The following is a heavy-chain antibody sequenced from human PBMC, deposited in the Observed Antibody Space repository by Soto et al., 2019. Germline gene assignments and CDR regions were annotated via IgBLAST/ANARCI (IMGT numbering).Heavy chain of an antibody. CDR1: GFSLSTSGVC. CDR2: IYWDDDK. J-gene: IGHJ4*02. CDR3: AHRREGAGSGSYYGY. Sequence: QITLKESGPTLVKPTQTLTLTCTFSGFSLSTSGVCVAWIRQPPGKVLEWLALIYWDDDKRYSPSLKSRLTITKDTSKNQVVLTMTKMDLVDTATYYCAHRREGAGSGSYYGYWGQGILVSVSS. V-gene: IGHV2-5*02. D-gene: IGHD3-10*01.